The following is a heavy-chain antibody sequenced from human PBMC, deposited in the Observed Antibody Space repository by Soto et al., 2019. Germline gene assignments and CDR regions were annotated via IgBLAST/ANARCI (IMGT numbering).Heavy chain of an antibody. V-gene: IGHV3-21*01. CDR2: ISSSRSYI. CDR1: GFTFSSYS. Sequence: EVQLVESGGGLVKPGGYLRLSCAASGFTFSSYSMNWVRQAPGKGLEWVSSISSSRSYIYYADSVRGRFTISRDDAKNSLYLQMNSLKAEDTAVYYCARDPSMVRGENWYFDLWGRGTLVTVSS. J-gene: IGHJ2*01. CDR3: ARDPSMVRGENWYFDL. D-gene: IGHD3-10*01.